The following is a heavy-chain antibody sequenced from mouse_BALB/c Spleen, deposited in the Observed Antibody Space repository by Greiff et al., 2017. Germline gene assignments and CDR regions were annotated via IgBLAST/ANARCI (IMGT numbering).Heavy chain of an antibody. Sequence: DVMLVESGGGLVKPGGSLKLSCAASGFTFSDYYMYWVRQTPEKRLEWVATISDGGSYTYYPDSVKGRFTISRDNAKNNLYLQMSSLKSEDTAMYYCARDRGRARAWFAYWGQGTLVTVSA. CDR1: GFTFSDYY. CDR3: ARDRGRARAWFAY. V-gene: IGHV5-4*02. D-gene: IGHD3-1*01. J-gene: IGHJ3*01. CDR2: ISDGGSYT.